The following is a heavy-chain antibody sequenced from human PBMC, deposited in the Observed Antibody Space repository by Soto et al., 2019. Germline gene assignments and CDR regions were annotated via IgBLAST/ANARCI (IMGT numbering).Heavy chain of an antibody. V-gene: IGHV3-33*01. J-gene: IGHJ4*02. CDR1: GFTFSSYG. CDR2: IWYDGSNK. CDR3: ARDRKIRGVIGYFDY. D-gene: IGHD3-16*02. Sequence: QVQLVESGGGVVQPGRSLRLSCAASGFTFSSYGMHWVRQAPGKGLEWVAVIWYDGSNKYYADSVKGRFTISRDNSKNTLYLPMNSLRAEDTAVYYCARDRKIRGVIGYFDYWGQGTLVTVSS.